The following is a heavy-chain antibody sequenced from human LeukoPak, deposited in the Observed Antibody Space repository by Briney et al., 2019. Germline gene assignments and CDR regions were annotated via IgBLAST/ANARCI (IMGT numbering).Heavy chain of an antibody. V-gene: IGHV3-49*03. CDR3: TRAARTSYDFLTGWSIYAFDI. CDR2: IRSKTYGGTT. Sequence: GGSLRLSCTTSGFSFGDYGMSWFRQAPGKGLEWVGFIRSKTYGGTTEHAASVKGRFTVSRDDSKNIAYLQMNSLKAEDTAVYYCTRAARTSYDFLTGWSIYAFDIWGQGTMVSVSS. CDR1: GFSFGDYG. J-gene: IGHJ3*02. D-gene: IGHD3-9*01.